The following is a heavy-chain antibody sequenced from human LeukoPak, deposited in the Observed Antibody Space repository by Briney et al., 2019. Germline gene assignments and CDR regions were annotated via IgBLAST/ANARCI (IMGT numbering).Heavy chain of an antibody. J-gene: IGHJ1*01. CDR2: INPNSGGT. D-gene: IGHD6-13*01. Sequence: GASVKVSCKASGYTFTGYYMHWVRQAPGQGLEWMGWINPNSGGTNYAQKFQGRVTMTRDTSISTAYMELSRLRSDDTAVYYCARVIAAAGTRPGRFAEYFQHWGQGTLVTVSS. CDR3: ARVIAAAGTRPGRFAEYFQH. CDR1: GYTFTGYY. V-gene: IGHV1-2*02.